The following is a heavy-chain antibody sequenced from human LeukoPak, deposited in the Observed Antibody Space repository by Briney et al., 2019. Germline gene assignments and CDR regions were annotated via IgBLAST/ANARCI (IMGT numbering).Heavy chain of an antibody. J-gene: IGHJ6*03. CDR3: ARVDYYYYMDV. CDR2: ISSSSTYI. Sequence: GGSLRLSCAASGFTFSSYNMNWVRQAPGKGLEWVSSISSSSTYIYYTDSVRGRFTISRDNAKNSLYLQMNSLRAEDTAVYYCARVDYYYYMDVWGKGTTVTVSS. CDR1: GFTFSSYN. V-gene: IGHV3-21*04.